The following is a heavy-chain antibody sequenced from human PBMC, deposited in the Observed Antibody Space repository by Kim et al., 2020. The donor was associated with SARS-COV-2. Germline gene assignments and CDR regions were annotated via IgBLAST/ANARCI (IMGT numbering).Heavy chain of an antibody. CDR3: VRGTQTPGLDY. J-gene: IGHJ4*02. V-gene: IGHV3-7*03. Sequence: GGSLRLSCAASGFSFSRYWMNWVRQAPGKGPEWVANIKEDGSRIYYLDSVKGRFTISRDNAKNSVYLQMNSLRGEESGVYYCVRGTQTPGLDYWGLGTLV. CDR2: IKEDGSRI. D-gene: IGHD1-1*01. CDR1: GFSFSRYW.